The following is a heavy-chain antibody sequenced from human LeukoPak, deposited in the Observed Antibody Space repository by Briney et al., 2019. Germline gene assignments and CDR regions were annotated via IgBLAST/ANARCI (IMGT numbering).Heavy chain of an antibody. CDR2: ISGSGGST. CDR3: AKDTFRITXIVMPRFLIDY. Sequence: GGSLRLSCAASGFTFSSYAMSWVRQAPGKGLEWVSAISGSGGSTYYADSVKGRFTISRDNSKNTLYLQMNSLRAEDTAVYYCAKDTFRITXIVMPRFLIDYWGQGTLVTVSS. V-gene: IGHV3-23*01. CDR1: GFTFSSYA. D-gene: IGHD3-22*01. J-gene: IGHJ4*02.